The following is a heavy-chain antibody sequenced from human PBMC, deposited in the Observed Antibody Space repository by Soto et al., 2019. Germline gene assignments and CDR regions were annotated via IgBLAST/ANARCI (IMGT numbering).Heavy chain of an antibody. CDR3: AREALQNTASWGNWFDP. CDR1: GGSISSGGYY. CDR2: IYYSGST. V-gene: IGHV4-31*03. Sequence: SETLSLTCTVSGGSISSGGYYWSWIRQHPGKGLEWIGYIYYSGSTYYNPSLKSRVTISVDTSKNQFSPKLSSVTAADTAVYYCAREALQNTASWGNWFDPWGQGTLVTVSS. D-gene: IGHD5-18*01. J-gene: IGHJ5*02.